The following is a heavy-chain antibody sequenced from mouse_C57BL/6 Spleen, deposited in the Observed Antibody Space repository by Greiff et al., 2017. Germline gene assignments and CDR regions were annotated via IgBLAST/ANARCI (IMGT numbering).Heavy chain of an antibody. Sequence: EVKLMESEGGLVQPGSSMKLSCTASGFTFSDYYMAWVRQVPEKGLEWVANINYDGSSTYYLDSLKSRFIISRDNAKNILYLQMSSLKSEDTATYYCARAHYAMDYWGQGTSVTVSS. CDR3: ARAHYAMDY. CDR2: INYDGSST. J-gene: IGHJ4*01. CDR1: GFTFSDYY. V-gene: IGHV5-16*01.